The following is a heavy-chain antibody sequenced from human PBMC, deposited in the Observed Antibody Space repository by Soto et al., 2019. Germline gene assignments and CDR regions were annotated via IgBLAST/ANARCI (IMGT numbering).Heavy chain of an antibody. D-gene: IGHD2-21*02. CDR1: GFSLSNARMG. J-gene: IGHJ4*02. V-gene: IGHV2-26*01. CDR2: IFSNDEK. CDR3: ATVPYCGGDCYWVFDY. Sequence: GSGPTLVNPTETLTLTCTVSGFSLSNARMGVSWIRQPPGKALEWLAHIFSNDEKSYSTSLKSRLTISKDTSKSQVVLTMTNMDPVDTATYYCATVPYCGGDCYWVFDYWGQGTLVTVSS.